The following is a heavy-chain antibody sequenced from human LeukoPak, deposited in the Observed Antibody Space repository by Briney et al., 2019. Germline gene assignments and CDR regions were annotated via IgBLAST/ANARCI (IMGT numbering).Heavy chain of an antibody. CDR3: ARDRIQLWPRYYFDY. Sequence: SVKVSCKASGGTFSSYAISWVRQAPGQGLEWMGGIIPIFGTANYAQKFQGRVTITADESTSTAYMELSSLRSEDTAVYYCARDRIQLWPRYYFDYWGQGTLVTVSS. CDR1: GGTFSSYA. D-gene: IGHD5-18*01. CDR2: IIPIFGTA. J-gene: IGHJ4*02. V-gene: IGHV1-69*01.